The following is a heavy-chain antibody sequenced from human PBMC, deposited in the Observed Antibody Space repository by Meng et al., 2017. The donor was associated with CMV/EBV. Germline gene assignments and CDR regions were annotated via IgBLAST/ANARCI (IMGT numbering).Heavy chain of an antibody. Sequence: SVKVSCKASGGTFSSYAISWVRQAPGQGLEWMGGIIPILGIANYAQKFQGRVTITADKSTSTAHMELSSLRSEDTAVYYCARGGYDFWSGPPPNWFDPWGQGTLVTVSS. CDR2: IIPILGIA. D-gene: IGHD3-3*01. CDR1: GGTFSSYA. V-gene: IGHV1-69*10. CDR3: ARGGYDFWSGPPPNWFDP. J-gene: IGHJ5*02.